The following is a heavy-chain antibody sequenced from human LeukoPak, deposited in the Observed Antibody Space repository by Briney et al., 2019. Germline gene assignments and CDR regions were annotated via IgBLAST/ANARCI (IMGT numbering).Heavy chain of an antibody. CDR3: ARDPEFSSSWDRDY. J-gene: IGHJ4*02. CDR2: ISAYNGNT. V-gene: IGHV1-18*01. Sequence: ASVKASCKASGYTFTSYGISWVRQAPGQGLEWMGWISAYNGNTNYAQKLQGRVTMTTDTSTSTAYMELRSLRSDDTAVYYCARDPEFSSSWDRDYWGQGTLVTVSS. D-gene: IGHD6-13*01. CDR1: GYTFTSYG.